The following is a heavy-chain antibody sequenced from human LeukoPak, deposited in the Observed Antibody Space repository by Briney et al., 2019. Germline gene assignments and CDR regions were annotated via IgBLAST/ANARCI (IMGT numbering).Heavy chain of an antibody. D-gene: IGHD1-26*01. CDR2: ISSSCSTI. Sequence: GGSLRLSCAASGFTFTDYYMSWIRQAPRKGLEGVSYISSSCSTIYYADSVKGRFTIPRDNAKHSLYLQMNNLRAQDTAVYYCARPREGGATPYYFYYMDVWGKGTTVTVSS. V-gene: IGHV3-11*04. J-gene: IGHJ6*03. CDR3: ARPREGGATPYYFYYMDV. CDR1: GFTFTDYY.